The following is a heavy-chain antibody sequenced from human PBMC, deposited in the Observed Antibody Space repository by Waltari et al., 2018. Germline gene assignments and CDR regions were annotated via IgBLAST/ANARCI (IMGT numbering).Heavy chain of an antibody. CDR1: GYSISSGYY. V-gene: IGHV4-38-2*01. CDR2: IYHSGST. J-gene: IGHJ4*02. CDR3: ARRGNYSYDFDY. Sequence: QVQLQESGPGLVKPSETLSLTCAVSGYSISSGYYWGWIRQPTGKGLEWIGSIYHSGSTYYNPSLKSRVTISVDTSKNQFSLKLSSVTAADTAVYYCARRGNYSYDFDYWGQGTLVTVSS. D-gene: IGHD1-7*01.